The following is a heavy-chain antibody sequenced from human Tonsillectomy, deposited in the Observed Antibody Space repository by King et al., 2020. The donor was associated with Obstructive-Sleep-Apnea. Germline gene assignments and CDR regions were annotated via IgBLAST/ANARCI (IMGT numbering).Heavy chain of an antibody. CDR1: CGSVNSGNYY. D-gene: IGHD5/OR15-5a*01. V-gene: IGHV4-61*03. J-gene: IGHJ5*02. Sequence: VQLQESGPGLVKPSETFSLTCSVSCGSVNSGNYYWTWVRQPPGKGLEWIGYIYSLGSTNYNPSLKSRGTISVDTPKNNFYLKLTSVTAAYTARYYCPGDRRVTPRWFDPWGQGILVTVSS. CDR2: IYSLGST. CDR3: PGDRRVTPRWFDP.